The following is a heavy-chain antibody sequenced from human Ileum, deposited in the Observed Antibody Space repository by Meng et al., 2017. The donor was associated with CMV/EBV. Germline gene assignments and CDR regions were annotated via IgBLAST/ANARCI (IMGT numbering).Heavy chain of an antibody. J-gene: IGHJ1*01. V-gene: IGHV1-18*04. CDR3: ARVTNPEYFEH. Sequence: QVQLVQFGAELKKPGASVKVSCKASGYTYTNYGISWARQAPGQGLEWIGWVSAYDGDTNYAQKVKGRVTMTTDTSTTTAYMELRSLRSDDTAIYYCARVTNPEYFEHWGQGTLVTVSS. CDR2: VSAYDGDT. CDR1: GYTYTNYG.